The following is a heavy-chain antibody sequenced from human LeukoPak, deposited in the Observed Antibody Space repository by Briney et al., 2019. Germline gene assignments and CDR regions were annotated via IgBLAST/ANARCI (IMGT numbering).Heavy chain of an antibody. CDR3: AKRWNPTVGHHYLDV. CDR1: GFTFSSSD. V-gene: IGHV3-23*05. CDR2: IRHSDSNT. D-gene: IGHD1-1*01. J-gene: IGHJ6*03. Sequence: GGSLRLSCAASGFTFSSSDMSWVRQAPGSGLEWVSSIRHSDSNTYYADSVMGRFTISRDNSKNTLYLQMNSLSAEDTAVYYCAKRWNPTVGHHYLDVWGKGTTVSVSS.